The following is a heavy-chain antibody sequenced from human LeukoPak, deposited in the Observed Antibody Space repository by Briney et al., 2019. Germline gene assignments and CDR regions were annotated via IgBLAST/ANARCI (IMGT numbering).Heavy chain of an antibody. J-gene: IGHJ5*02. D-gene: IGHD4-17*01. V-gene: IGHV3-23*01. CDR1: GFTFSDYA. CDR2: ISGTGGTT. CDR3: AKGSSRGTTLTWFDP. Sequence: GGSLRLSCAASGFTFSDYAMTWVRQAPGKGLEWVSVISGTGGTTYYADSVKGQFTVSRDNSQNTLYLQMNTLRADVTAVYYCAKGSSRGTTLTWFDPWGQGTLVTVSS.